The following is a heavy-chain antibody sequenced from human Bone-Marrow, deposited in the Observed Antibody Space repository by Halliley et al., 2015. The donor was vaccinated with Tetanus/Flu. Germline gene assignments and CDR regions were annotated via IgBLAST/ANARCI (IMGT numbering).Heavy chain of an antibody. D-gene: IGHD6-19*01. CDR2: INGYNGDT. Sequence: GRINGYNGDTRYAQKFQGRVPVTIDTSTSTAYMELGSLRSDDTAIYYCARVGSGWYNNWFDPWGQGTLVTVSS. J-gene: IGHJ5*02. CDR3: ARVGSGWYNNWFDP. V-gene: IGHV1-18*01.